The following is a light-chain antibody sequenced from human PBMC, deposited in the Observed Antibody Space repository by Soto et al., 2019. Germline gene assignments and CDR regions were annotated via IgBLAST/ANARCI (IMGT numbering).Light chain of an antibody. CDR2: AAS. CDR3: QQLNSYPRT. CDR1: QGISSY. J-gene: IGKJ4*01. Sequence: DLPLTQSPSFLSASVGDRVTITCRASQGISSYLAWYQQKPGKAPKLLIYAASTLQSGVPSRFSGSGSGTEFTLTISSLQPEDFVTYYCQQLNSYPRTFGGGTKVEIK. V-gene: IGKV1-9*01.